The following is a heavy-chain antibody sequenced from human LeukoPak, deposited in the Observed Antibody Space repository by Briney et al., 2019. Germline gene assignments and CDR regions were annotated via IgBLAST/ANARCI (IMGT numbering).Heavy chain of an antibody. CDR2: ISSSSSYI. CDR3: ARGPLSIWFGESKFAVFDY. CDR1: GVTFSSYW. D-gene: IGHD3-10*01. J-gene: IGHJ4*02. V-gene: IGHV3-21*01. Sequence: PGGSLRLSCAASGVTFSSYWMSWVRQAPGKGLEWVSSISSSSSYIYYADSVKGRFTISRDNAKNSLYLQMNSLRAEDTAVYYCARGPLSIWFGESKFAVFDYWGQGTLVTVSS.